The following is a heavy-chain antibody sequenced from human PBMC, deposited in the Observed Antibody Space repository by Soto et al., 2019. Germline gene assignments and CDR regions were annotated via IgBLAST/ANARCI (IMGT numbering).Heavy chain of an antibody. J-gene: IGHJ4*02. CDR1: GFTFSTYT. D-gene: IGHD3-10*01. V-gene: IGHV3-30*04. Sequence: PGRSLRLSCDVSGFTFSTYTMSWVRQAPGKGLEWMSVITYDGCNKYYADSVKGRFTISRDNSKNTLYLQMNSLRAEDTAVYYCAKDRRSRARRAPSDYWGQGTLVTVSS. CDR2: ITYDGCNK. CDR3: AKDRRSRARRAPSDY.